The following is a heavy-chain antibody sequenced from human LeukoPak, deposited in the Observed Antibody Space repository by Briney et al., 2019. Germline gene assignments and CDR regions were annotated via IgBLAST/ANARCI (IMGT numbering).Heavy chain of an antibody. Sequence: SQTLSLTCTVSGGSISSGSYYWSWIRQPAGKGLEWIGRFYTSGSTNYNPSLKSRVTISVDTSKNQFPLKLSSVTAADTAVYYCARVPTVTFFDYWGQGTLVTVSS. CDR1: GGSISSGSYY. D-gene: IGHD4-17*01. CDR2: FYTSGST. CDR3: ARVPTVTFFDY. V-gene: IGHV4-61*02. J-gene: IGHJ4*02.